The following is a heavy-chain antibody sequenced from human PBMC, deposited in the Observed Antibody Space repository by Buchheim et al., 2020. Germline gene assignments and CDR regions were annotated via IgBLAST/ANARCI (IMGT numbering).Heavy chain of an antibody. Sequence: EVQLLESGGNLVQPGGSLRLSCAASEFTFSSYAMSWVRQAPGKGLEWVSSLSRTGSSTYYAVSVKGRFTFSRDNSKNTMYLRMNSLRAEDTAVYYCVRQCCFNGVCYPFSDYWGQGTL. CDR3: VRQCCFNGVCYPFSDY. J-gene: IGHJ4*02. CDR1: EFTFSSYA. CDR2: LSRTGSST. D-gene: IGHD2-8*01. V-gene: IGHV3-23*01.